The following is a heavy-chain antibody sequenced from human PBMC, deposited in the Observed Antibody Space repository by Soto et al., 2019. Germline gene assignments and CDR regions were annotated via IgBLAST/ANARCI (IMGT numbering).Heavy chain of an antibody. CDR3: ASDLALDGNY. V-gene: IGHV3-21*01. J-gene: IGHJ4*02. CDR1: GFTFSSYA. D-gene: IGHD6-19*01. Sequence: PGGSLRLSCAASGFTFSSYAMNWVRQTQEKELEWVSSISSTSSYTHYSDSVKGRFTISRDNANNSLFLQRNSLRAEDTATYYCASDLALDGNYWGQGVLVTVSS. CDR2: ISSTSSYT.